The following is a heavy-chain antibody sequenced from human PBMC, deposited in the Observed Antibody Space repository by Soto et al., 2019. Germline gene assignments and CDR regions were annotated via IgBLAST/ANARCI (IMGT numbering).Heavy chain of an antibody. Sequence: SETLSLTCTVSGGSISSDSFYWAWIRQPPGKGLEWIGIIYYSADTYYNPSLAGRLTMSVDTSNQFSLTLRSVTAADTALYYCARNQPQRYCSGGTCRPAYGMDVWGQGTTVTVSS. J-gene: IGHJ6*02. V-gene: IGHV4-39*01. CDR2: IYYSADT. D-gene: IGHD2-15*01. CDR3: ARNQPQRYCSGGTCRPAYGMDV. CDR1: GGSISSDSFY.